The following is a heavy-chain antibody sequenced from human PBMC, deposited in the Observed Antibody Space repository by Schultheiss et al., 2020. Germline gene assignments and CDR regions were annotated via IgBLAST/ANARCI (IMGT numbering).Heavy chain of an antibody. D-gene: IGHD5-18*01. CDR2: ISSSSSYI. CDR3: TRDHRWILDY. J-gene: IGHJ4*02. CDR1: GFTFSSYW. V-gene: IGHV3-21*01. Sequence: GESLKISCAASGFTFSSYWMNWVRQAPGKGLEWVSSISSSSSYIYYADSVKGRFTISRDYVKNSLYLQLNSLRAEDTAVYYCTRDHRWILDYWGQGTLVTVSS.